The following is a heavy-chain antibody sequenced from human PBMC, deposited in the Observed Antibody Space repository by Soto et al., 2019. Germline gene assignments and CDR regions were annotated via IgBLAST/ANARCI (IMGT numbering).Heavy chain of an antibody. CDR1: GYTFTGYY. Sequence: ASVKVSCKASGYTFTGYYMHWVRQAPGQGLEWMGWINPNSGGTNYAQKFQGRVTMTRDTSISTAYMELTRLRSDDTAVYYCARGRGYYDSSGYQSYYFDYWGQGTLVTVSS. V-gene: IGHV1-2*02. D-gene: IGHD3-22*01. CDR2: INPNSGGT. J-gene: IGHJ4*02. CDR3: ARGRGYYDSSGYQSYYFDY.